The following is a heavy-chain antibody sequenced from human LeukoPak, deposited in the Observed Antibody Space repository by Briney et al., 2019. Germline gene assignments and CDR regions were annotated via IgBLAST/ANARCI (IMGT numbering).Heavy chain of an antibody. CDR3: ARDVGDSWSAFDY. D-gene: IGHD3-3*01. Sequence: ASVKVSCKASGYTFTGNYMHWVRQAPGRGLEWMGWINPNSGDTNYAQKFQGRVTMTRDTSISTAYMELSSLRSDDTAVYYCARDVGDSWSAFDYWGQGTLVTVSS. CDR1: GYTFTGNY. CDR2: INPNSGDT. J-gene: IGHJ4*02. V-gene: IGHV1-2*02.